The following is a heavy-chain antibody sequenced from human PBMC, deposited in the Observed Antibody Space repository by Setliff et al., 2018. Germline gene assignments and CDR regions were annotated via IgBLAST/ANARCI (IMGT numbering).Heavy chain of an antibody. V-gene: IGHV3-21*01. Sequence: GGSLRLSCAASGFTFSTHSMNWVRQAPGKGLEWVSSISRSSTYIYYADSMKGRFTISRDNAKNSLYLQMNSRRAEDTAVYYCASAGHSGSWFPFDAFHIWGQGTMVTVSS. CDR3: ASAGHSGSWFPFDAFHI. J-gene: IGHJ3*02. CDR2: ISRSSTYI. D-gene: IGHD6-13*01. CDR1: GFTFSTHS.